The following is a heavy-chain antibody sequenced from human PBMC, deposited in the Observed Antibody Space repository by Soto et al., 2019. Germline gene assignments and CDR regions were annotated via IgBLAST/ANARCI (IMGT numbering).Heavy chain of an antibody. CDR2: ISYDGSNK. D-gene: IGHD3-16*01. Sequence: QVQLVESGGGVVQPGRSLRLSCAASGFTFSSYGMHWVRQAPGKGLEWVAVISYDGSNKYYADSVKGRFTISRDNSKNTLYLQMNSLRAEDTAVYYCAKQIDYGYYYYYYMDVWGKGTTVTVSS. J-gene: IGHJ6*03. CDR1: GFTFSSYG. CDR3: AKQIDYGYYYYYYMDV. V-gene: IGHV3-30*18.